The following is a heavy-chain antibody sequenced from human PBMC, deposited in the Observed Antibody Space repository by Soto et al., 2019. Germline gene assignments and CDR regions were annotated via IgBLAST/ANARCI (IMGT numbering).Heavy chain of an antibody. J-gene: IGHJ4*02. V-gene: IGHV1-18*01. CDR3: ARGRYGDY. Sequence: QVHLVQSGAEVKKPGASVKVSCQASGYAFTTYGITWVRQAPGQGLEWMGWISAHNGNTNQAQKLQGRVTVTRDTSTSTAYMELRSLRSDDTAVYYCARGRYGDYWGQGALVTVSS. CDR2: ISAHNGNT. D-gene: IGHD1-1*01. CDR1: GYAFTTYG.